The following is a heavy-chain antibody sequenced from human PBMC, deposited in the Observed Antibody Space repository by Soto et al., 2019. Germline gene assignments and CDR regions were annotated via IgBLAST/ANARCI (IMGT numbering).Heavy chain of an antibody. CDR3: ARAERQWLGTYYYYYGMDV. V-gene: IGHV1-69*13. CDR1: GGTFSSYA. Sequence: ASVKVSCKASGGTFSSYAISWVRQAPGQGLEWMGGIIPIFGTANYAQKFQGRVTITADESTSTAYMELSSLRSEDTAVYYCARAERQWLGTYYYYYGMDVWGQGTTVTVSS. CDR2: IIPIFGTA. J-gene: IGHJ6*02. D-gene: IGHD6-19*01.